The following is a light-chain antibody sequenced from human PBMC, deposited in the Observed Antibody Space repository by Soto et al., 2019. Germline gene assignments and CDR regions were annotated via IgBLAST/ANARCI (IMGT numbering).Light chain of an antibody. CDR1: SSDVGAYNF. CDR2: NVY. J-gene: IGLJ1*01. CDR3: SAYTVSRTYV. Sequence: QSALTQPASVSGSPGQSITIPCTGTSSDVGAYNFVSWHQQHPGKAPKLMIYNVYDRPSGISYRFSGSKSGNTASLTISGLQGEDEADYYCSAYTVSRTYVFGTWTKVTVL. V-gene: IGLV2-14*03.